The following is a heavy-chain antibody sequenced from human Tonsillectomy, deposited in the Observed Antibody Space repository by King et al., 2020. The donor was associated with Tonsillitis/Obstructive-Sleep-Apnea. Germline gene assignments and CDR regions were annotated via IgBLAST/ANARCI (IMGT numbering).Heavy chain of an antibody. V-gene: IGHV3-7*04. Sequence: VQLVESGGGLVQPGGSLRLSCAASGFTFSSHWMSWVRQAPGKGLEWVANMNQDGTEKYYVDSVKGRFTNSRDNAKNSLYLQMNSLRAEDTAVYYCARAANHAFDMSGQGKLVSVSP. CDR3: ARAANHAFDM. CDR1: GFTFSSHW. CDR2: MNQDGTEK. J-gene: IGHJ3*02.